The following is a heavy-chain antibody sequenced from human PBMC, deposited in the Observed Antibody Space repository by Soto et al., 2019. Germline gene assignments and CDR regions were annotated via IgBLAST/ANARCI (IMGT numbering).Heavy chain of an antibody. J-gene: IGHJ4*02. CDR2: IYYSGRT. CDR3: ARGHLGITTTGTWYDFDY. V-gene: IGHV4-59*07. D-gene: IGHD2-15*01. CDR1: GDSISSYY. Sequence: PSGTLSLTCTVSGDSISSYYWTWIRQPPGKGLEYIGYIYYSGRTYYNPSLKSRVTVSVDTSKNQFSLKLSSVTAADTAVYYCARGHLGITTTGTWYDFDYWGQGTLVTVSS.